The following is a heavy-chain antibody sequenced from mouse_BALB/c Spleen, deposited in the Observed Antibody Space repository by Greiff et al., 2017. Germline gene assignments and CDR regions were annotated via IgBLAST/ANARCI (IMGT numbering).Heavy chain of an antibody. CDR3: ARERGPYYFYFDY. Sequence: DVQLVESGGGLVQPGGSLKLSCAASGFTFSSYGMSWVRQTPDKRLELVATINSNGGSTYYPDSVKGRFTISRDNAKNTLYLQMSSLKSEDTAMYYCARERGPYYFYFDYWGQGTTLTVSS. CDR2: INSNGGST. V-gene: IGHV5-6-3*01. CDR1: GFTFSSYG. J-gene: IGHJ2*01. D-gene: IGHD1-1*01.